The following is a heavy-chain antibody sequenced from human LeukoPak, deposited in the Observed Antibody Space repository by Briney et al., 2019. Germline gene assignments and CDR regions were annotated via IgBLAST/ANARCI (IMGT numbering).Heavy chain of an antibody. CDR3: ARDLGFYDILTGYYEGGNYFDY. V-gene: IGHV1-69*13. CDR2: IIPIFGTA. J-gene: IGHJ4*02. D-gene: IGHD3-9*01. Sequence: ASVKVSCKASGYTFTGYYMHWARQAPGQGLEWMGGIIPIFGTANYAQKFQGRVTITADESTSTAYMELSSLRSEDTAVYYCARDLGFYDILTGYYEGGNYFDYWGQGTLVSVSS. CDR1: GYTFTGYY.